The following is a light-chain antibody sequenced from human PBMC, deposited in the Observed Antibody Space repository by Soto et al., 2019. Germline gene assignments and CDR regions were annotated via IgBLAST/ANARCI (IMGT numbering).Light chain of an antibody. V-gene: IGLV1-40*01. Sequence: QSVLTQPPSVSGAQGQRVTISCTGRSPNIGAGYDVPWYHQLPGKAPNLLIYGNSNRPSGVPDRFSGSKSGTSASLAITGLQAEDEADYYCQSYDSSLSGSVVFGGGTKLTVL. CDR1: SPNIGAGYD. CDR2: GNS. J-gene: IGLJ2*01. CDR3: QSYDSSLSGSVV.